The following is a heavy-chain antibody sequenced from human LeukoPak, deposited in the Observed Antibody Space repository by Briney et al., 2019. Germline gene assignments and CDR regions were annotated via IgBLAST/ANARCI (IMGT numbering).Heavy chain of an antibody. CDR1: GGSISSYY. D-gene: IGHD3-22*01. Sequence: SETLSLTCTVSGGSISSYYWSWIRQPPGKGLEWIGYIYYSGSTNYNPSLKGRVTISVDTSKNQFSLKLSSVTAADTAVYYCARESSYDSSGYWVDGMDVWGQGTTVTVSS. CDR3: ARESSYDSSGYWVDGMDV. CDR2: IYYSGST. V-gene: IGHV4-59*01. J-gene: IGHJ6*02.